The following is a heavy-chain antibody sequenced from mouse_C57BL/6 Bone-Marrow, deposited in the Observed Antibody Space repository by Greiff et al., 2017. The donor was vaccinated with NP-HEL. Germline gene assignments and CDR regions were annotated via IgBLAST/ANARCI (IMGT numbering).Heavy chain of an antibody. CDR3: ARARTVVARYWYFDV. D-gene: IGHD1-1*01. CDR1: GYSITSGYY. Sequence: ESGPGLVKPSQSLSLTCSVTGYSITSGYYWNWIRQFPGNKLEWMGYISYDGSNNYNPSLKNRISITRDTSKNQFFLKLNSVTTEDTATYYCARARTVVARYWYFDVWGTGTTVTVSS. V-gene: IGHV3-6*01. CDR2: ISYDGSN. J-gene: IGHJ1*03.